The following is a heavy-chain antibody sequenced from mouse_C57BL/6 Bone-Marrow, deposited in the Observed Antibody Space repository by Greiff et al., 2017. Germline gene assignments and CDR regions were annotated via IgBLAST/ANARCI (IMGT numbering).Heavy chain of an antibody. V-gene: IGHV1-15*01. J-gene: IGHJ3*01. D-gene: IGHD2-1*01. CDR2: IDPETGGT. CDR3: TSGGNYGDWFAY. Sequence: VQLQQSGAELVRPGASVTLSCKASGYTFTDYEMNWVKQTPVHGLEWIGAIDPETGGTAYNQKFKGKAILTADKSSSTAYMELRSLTSEDSAVYYCTSGGNYGDWFAYWGQGTPVTVSA. CDR1: GYTFTDYE.